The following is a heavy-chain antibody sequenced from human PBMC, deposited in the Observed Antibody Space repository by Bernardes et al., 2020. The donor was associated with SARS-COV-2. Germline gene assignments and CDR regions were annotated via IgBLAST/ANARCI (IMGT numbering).Heavy chain of an antibody. CDR1: GFTFSIYA. CDR2: IVDSGDTT. CDR3: AKDDVTHDFWSGGFDNYYPMDA. Sequence: VGSLRLSCAASGFTFSIYAMGWVRQAPGKGLEWISTIVDSGDTTFYADSVKGRFTISRDNSKNKLFLQMSGLRAEDTAVYYCAKDDVTHDFWSGGFDNYYPMDAWGQGTTVTVSS. D-gene: IGHD3-3*01. V-gene: IGHV3-23*01. J-gene: IGHJ6*02.